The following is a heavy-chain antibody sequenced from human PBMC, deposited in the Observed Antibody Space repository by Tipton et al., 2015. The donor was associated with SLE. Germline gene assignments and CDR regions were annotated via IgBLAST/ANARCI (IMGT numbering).Heavy chain of an antibody. V-gene: IGHV3-43*01. CDR2: ISWDGGST. CDR1: GFTFDDYA. D-gene: IGHD3-22*01. Sequence: SLRLSCAASGFTFDDYAMLWVRQAPGKGLEWVSLISWDGGSTYYADSVKGRFTISRENSKNTLYLQMNSLRPEDTALYYCVKATKTMIISDYFDYWGQGTLVTVSS. J-gene: IGHJ4*02. CDR3: VKATKTMIISDYFDY.